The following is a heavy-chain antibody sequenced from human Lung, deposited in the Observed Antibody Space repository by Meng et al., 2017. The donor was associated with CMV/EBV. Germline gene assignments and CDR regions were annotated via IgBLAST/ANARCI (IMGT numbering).Heavy chain of an antibody. CDR1: GYNFTSYG. V-gene: IGHV1-18*04. Sequence: ASVKVSCKASGYNFTSYGISWVRQAPGQGREWMGWISAYNGNTNYEQKLQGRVTMITDTSTSTAYMELRSLRSDEKAVYYCASDAGGWFDPWGQGTVVTVSS. CDR3: ASDAGGWFDP. J-gene: IGHJ5*02. D-gene: IGHD3-10*01. CDR2: ISAYNGNT.